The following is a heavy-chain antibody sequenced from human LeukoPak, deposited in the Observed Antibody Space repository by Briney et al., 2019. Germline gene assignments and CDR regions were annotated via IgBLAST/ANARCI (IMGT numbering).Heavy chain of an antibody. Sequence: VASVKVSCKASGYSFTSNYIHWVRQAPGQGLEWMGMIYLRDGSTSYAQKFQGRVTVTRDTSTSTVHMELSGLRSEDTAVYYCARDQEAFDYWGQGTLVTVSS. CDR2: IYLRDGST. CDR1: GYSFTSNY. CDR3: ARDQEAFDY. V-gene: IGHV1-46*01. J-gene: IGHJ4*02.